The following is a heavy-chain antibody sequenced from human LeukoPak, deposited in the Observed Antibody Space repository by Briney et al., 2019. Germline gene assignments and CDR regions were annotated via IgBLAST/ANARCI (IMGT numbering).Heavy chain of an antibody. CDR1: GYTFTSYD. V-gene: IGHV1-8*01. J-gene: IGHJ4*02. CDR3: ARRPLTKQWLVRNYFDY. Sequence: ASVTVSCKASGYTFTSYDINWVRQAAGQGLEWMGWMNPNSGNTGYAQKFQGRVTMTRNTSISTAYMELSSLRSEDTAVYYCARRPLTKQWLVRNYFDYWGQGTLVTVSS. D-gene: IGHD6-19*01. CDR2: MNPNSGNT.